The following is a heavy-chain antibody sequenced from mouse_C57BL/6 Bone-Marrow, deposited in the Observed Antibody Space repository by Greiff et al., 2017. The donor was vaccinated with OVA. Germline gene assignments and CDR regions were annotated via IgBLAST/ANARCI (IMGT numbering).Heavy chain of an antibody. Sequence: EVKLQESGPGLVKPSQSLSLTCSVTGYSITSGYYWNWIRQFPGNKLEWMGYISYDGSNNYNPSLKNRISITRDTSKNQFFLKLNSVTTEDTATYYCARGAVITTPRYFDVWGTGTTVTVSS. CDR2: ISYDGSN. CDR3: ARGAVITTPRYFDV. CDR1: GYSITSGYY. J-gene: IGHJ1*03. D-gene: IGHD1-1*01. V-gene: IGHV3-6*01.